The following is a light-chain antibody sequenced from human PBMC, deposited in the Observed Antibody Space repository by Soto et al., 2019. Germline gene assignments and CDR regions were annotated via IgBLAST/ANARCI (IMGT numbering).Light chain of an antibody. CDR1: QSVSSY. CDR2: HAS. CDR3: QQRSIWPLT. J-gene: IGKJ4*01. Sequence: IVFTHSPATLSLSPGERATLSCRASQSVSSYLAWYQQKPGQAPRLLIYHASNRATGIPARFSGSGSGTDFTLTISSLEPEDFAVYYCQQRSIWPLTFGGGTKVDIK. V-gene: IGKV3-11*01.